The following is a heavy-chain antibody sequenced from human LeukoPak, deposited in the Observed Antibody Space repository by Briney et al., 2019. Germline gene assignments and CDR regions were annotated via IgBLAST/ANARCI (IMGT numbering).Heavy chain of an antibody. J-gene: IGHJ4*02. CDR1: GGSFSEYY. CDR3: VRVPEGDSRPCDS. D-gene: IGHD2-21*01. CDR2: IGHGGGT. V-gene: IGHV4-34*01. Sequence: SETLALTCAVYGGSFSEYYWTFVRQTPGKGLEWIGEIGHGGGTNYHPSLKSRVSISIDTSKKQFSLRLSSVTAADTAVYYCVRVPEGDSRPCDSWGQGTLVTVSS.